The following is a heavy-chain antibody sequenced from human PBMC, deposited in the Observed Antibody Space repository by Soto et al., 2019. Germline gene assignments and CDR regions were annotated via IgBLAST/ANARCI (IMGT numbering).Heavy chain of an antibody. CDR2: ISWNSGSI. V-gene: IGHV3-9*01. J-gene: IGHJ6*02. D-gene: IGHD3-9*01. CDR1: GFTFDDYA. Sequence: GGSLRLSCAASGFTFDDYAMHWVRQAPGKGLEWVSGISWNSGSIGYADSVKGRFTISRDNAKNSLYLQMNSLRAEDTAVYYCARDPGAYDILTGYYYGMDVWGQGTTVTVSS. CDR3: ARDPGAYDILTGYYYGMDV.